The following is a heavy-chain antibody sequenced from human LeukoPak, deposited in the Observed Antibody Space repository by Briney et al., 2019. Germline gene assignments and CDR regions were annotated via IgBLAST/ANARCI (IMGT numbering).Heavy chain of an antibody. J-gene: IGHJ5*02. CDR2: TYYRSKWYN. D-gene: IGHD6-19*01. V-gene: IGHV6-1*01. CDR3: AREPYSSGWYPNWFDP. Sequence: SQTLSLTCAISGDSVSSNSAAWNWIRQSPSRGLEWLGRTYYRSKWYNDYAVSVKSRITINPDTSKNQFSLQLNSVTPGDTAVYYCAREPYSSGWYPNWFDPWGQGTLVTVSS. CDR1: GDSVSSNSAA.